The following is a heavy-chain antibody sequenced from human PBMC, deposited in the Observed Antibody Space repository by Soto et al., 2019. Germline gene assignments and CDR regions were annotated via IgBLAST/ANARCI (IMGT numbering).Heavy chain of an antibody. CDR1: GYTFTGYY. CDR3: ARGNYDFWSGYPGGYYYGMDV. D-gene: IGHD3-3*01. J-gene: IGHJ6*02. V-gene: IGHV1-2*04. Sequence: ASVKVSCKASGYTFTGYYMHWVRQAPGQGLEWMGWTNPNSGGTNYAQKFQGWVTMTRDTSISTAYMELSRLRSDDTAVYYCARGNYDFWSGYPGGYYYGMDVWGQGTTVTVSS. CDR2: TNPNSGGT.